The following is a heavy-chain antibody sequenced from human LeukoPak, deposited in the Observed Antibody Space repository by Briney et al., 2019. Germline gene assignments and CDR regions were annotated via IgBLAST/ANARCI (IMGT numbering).Heavy chain of an antibody. J-gene: IGHJ3*02. CDR2: IIPIFGTA. D-gene: IGHD6-13*01. CDR3: ARDARGAAAADDPFDI. V-gene: IGHV1-69*13. Sequence: GASVKASCKASGGTFSSYAISWVRQAPGQGLEWMGGIIPIFGTANYAQKFQGRVTITADESTSTAYMELSSLRSEDTAVYYCARDARGAAAADDPFDIWGQGTMVTVSS. CDR1: GGTFSSYA.